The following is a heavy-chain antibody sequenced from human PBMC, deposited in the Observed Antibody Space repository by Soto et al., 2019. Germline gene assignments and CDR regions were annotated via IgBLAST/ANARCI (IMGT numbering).Heavy chain of an antibody. J-gene: IGHJ4*02. CDR1: GGSISSGGYS. Sequence: SETLSLTCAVSGGSISSGGYSWSWIRQSPGKGLEWIGYIYSSGSTHYNPSLQNRVTISIDTSKNQVSLKVNSVTAADTAVYYCARDHPHSYGVYYFDYWGQGTPVTV. CDR2: IYSSGST. V-gene: IGHV4-61*08. D-gene: IGHD5-18*01. CDR3: ARDHPHSYGVYYFDY.